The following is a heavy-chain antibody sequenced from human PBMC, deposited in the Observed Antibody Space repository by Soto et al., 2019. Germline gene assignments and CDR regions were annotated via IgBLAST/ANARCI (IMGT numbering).Heavy chain of an antibody. D-gene: IGHD3-3*01. J-gene: IGHJ4*02. V-gene: IGHV4-59*01. CDR2: FAYTGTS. CDR1: GGSISNYH. CDR3: ARVAADAYWSGYDDY. Sequence: QEQLQESGPRLVKPSETLSLTCSVSGGSISNYHWSWTRQPPGKGLEWIGYFAYTGTSNYSPSLKSRVTKFLATSKKQFSLRLSSVTAADTAVYYCARVAADAYWSGYDDYWGQGTLVTVSS.